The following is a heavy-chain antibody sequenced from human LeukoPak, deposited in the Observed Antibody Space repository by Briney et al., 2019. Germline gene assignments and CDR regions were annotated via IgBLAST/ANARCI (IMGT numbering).Heavy chain of an antibody. CDR2: ISSSGSTI. V-gene: IGHV3-48*03. CDR1: GFTFSSYE. D-gene: IGHD3-10*01. Sequence: GGSLRLSCAASGFTFSSYEMNWVRQAPGKGLEWVSYISSSGSTIYYADSVKGRFTISRDNAKNSLYLQMNSLRAEDTAVYYCARYGPLNYYYYMDVWGKGTTVTISS. J-gene: IGHJ6*03. CDR3: ARYGPLNYYYYMDV.